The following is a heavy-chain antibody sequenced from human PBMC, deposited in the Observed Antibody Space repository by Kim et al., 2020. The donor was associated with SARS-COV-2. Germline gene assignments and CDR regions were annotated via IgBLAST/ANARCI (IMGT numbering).Heavy chain of an antibody. CDR3: ARDLRRRYYYGMDV. J-gene: IGHJ6*02. Sequence: GGSLRLSCAASGFTFSSYSMNWVRQAPGKGLEWVSSISSSSSYIYYADSVKGRFTISRDNAKNSLYLQMNSLRAEDTAVYYCARDLRRRYYYGMDVWGQGTTVTVSS. CDR1: GFTFSSYS. V-gene: IGHV3-21*01. D-gene: IGHD5-12*01. CDR2: ISSSSSYI.